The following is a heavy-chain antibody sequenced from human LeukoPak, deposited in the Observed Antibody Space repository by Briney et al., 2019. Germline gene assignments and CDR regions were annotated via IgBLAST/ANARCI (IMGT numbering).Heavy chain of an antibody. V-gene: IGHV1-2*06. CDR1: GYTFTGYY. CDR3: ARDALVDASGDY. CDR2: INPNSGGT. J-gene: IGHJ4*02. D-gene: IGHD6-6*01. Sequence: ASVKVSCKASGYTFTGYYIHWVRQAPGQGLEWMGRINPNSGGTDYAQKFQGRVTMTRDTSISTAYMELTRLRSDDTAVYYCARDALVDASGDYWGQGTLVTVSS.